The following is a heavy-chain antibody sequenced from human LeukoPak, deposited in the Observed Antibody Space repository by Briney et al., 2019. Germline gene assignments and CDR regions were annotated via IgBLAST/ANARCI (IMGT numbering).Heavy chain of an antibody. CDR1: GFIASSNY. Sequence: GGSLRLSCVVSGFIASSNYMSWVRQAPGKGLEWISLIYSGGTTYYADSVMGRFTISRDNSKTTLFFQMNSLKAEDTAVYYCATGGLSGVALEQWGQGTLVTVSS. D-gene: IGHD1/OR15-1a*01. CDR2: IYSGGTT. J-gene: IGHJ4*02. CDR3: ATGGLSGVALEQ. V-gene: IGHV3-53*01.